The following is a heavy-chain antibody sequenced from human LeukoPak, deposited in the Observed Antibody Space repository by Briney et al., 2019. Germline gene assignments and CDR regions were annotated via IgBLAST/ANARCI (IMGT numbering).Heavy chain of an antibody. V-gene: IGHV1-2*02. CDR1: GYTFTGYY. D-gene: IGHD4-23*01. Sequence: ASVKVSCKASGYTFTGYYMHWVRQAPGQGLEWMGWIYSNSGGTNYAQKCQGRVTMTRDTSISTAYMELSRLRSDDTAVYYCARGDGTTVVNPVDYWGQGTLVTVSS. CDR3: ARGDGTTVVNPVDY. CDR2: IYSNSGGT. J-gene: IGHJ4*02.